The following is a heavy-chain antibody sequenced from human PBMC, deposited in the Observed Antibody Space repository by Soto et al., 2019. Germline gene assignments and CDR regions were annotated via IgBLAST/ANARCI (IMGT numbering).Heavy chain of an antibody. CDR2: IYSSGST. CDR3: ATRPLLPGAP. Sequence: EVQLVESGGGLIQPGGSLRLSCAASGFTFSSNDMNWVRQAPGKGLEWVSLIYSSGSTSYADSVKGRFTISRDNSKNTLDLQMSSLRADDTAVYYCATRPLLPGAPWGQGTMVTVSS. J-gene: IGHJ3*01. D-gene: IGHD3-22*01. CDR1: GFTFSSND. V-gene: IGHV3-53*01.